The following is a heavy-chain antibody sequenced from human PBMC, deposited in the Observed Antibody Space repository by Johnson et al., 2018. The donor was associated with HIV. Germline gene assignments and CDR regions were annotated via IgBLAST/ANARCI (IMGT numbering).Heavy chain of an antibody. CDR2: IYSGGKT. V-gene: IGHV3-66*01. CDR1: RFNFSRFW. Sequence: VQLVESGGGLVQPGGSLRLSCAASRFNFSRFWMSWVRQVPGKGLEWVSVIYSGGKTYYADSVKGRFTISRDNSKNTLYHQMNSLRAVDTAVYYCARKRWDPRDAFDIWGQGTMVTVSS. D-gene: IGHD1-26*01. CDR3: ARKRWDPRDAFDI. J-gene: IGHJ3*02.